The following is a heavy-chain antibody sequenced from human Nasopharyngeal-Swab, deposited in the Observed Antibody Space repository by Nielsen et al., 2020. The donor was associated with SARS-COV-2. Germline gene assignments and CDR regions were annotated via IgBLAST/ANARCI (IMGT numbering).Heavy chain of an antibody. J-gene: IGHJ4*02. Sequence: ASVQVSCKSSGYTFTSYGISWVRQAPGQGLEWMGWISAYNGNTNYAQKLQGRVTMTTDTSTSTAYMELRSLRSDDTAVYYCARDSVFSIFGVVSSDYWGQGTLVTVSS. CDR3: ARDSVFSIFGVVSSDY. D-gene: IGHD3-3*01. V-gene: IGHV1-18*01. CDR2: ISAYNGNT. CDR1: GYTFTSYG.